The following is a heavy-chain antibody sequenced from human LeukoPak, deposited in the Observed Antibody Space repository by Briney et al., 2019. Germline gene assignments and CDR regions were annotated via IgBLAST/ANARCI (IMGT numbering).Heavy chain of an antibody. CDR1: GGTFSSYA. V-gene: IGHV1-69*13. Sequence: ASVKVSCKASGGTFSSYAISWVRQAPGQGLEWMGGIIPIFGTANYAQKFQGRVTITADESTSTAYMELSSLRSEDTAVYYCATERTTVTTNYFDYWGQGTLVTVSS. D-gene: IGHD4-17*01. J-gene: IGHJ4*02. CDR2: IIPIFGTA. CDR3: ATERTTVTTNYFDY.